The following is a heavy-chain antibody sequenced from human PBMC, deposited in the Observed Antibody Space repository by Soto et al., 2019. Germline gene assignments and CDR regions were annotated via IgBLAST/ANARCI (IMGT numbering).Heavy chain of an antibody. Sequence: GGSLRLSCAASGFTFSIYSMNWVRQAPGKGPEWVSSISSRSVYIYYADSVKGRFSISRDNGKNSLYLQMNNLRADDTAVYYCARDLDCTVTTCYDGDDGFDIWGQGTMVTVSS. CDR1: GFTFSIYS. D-gene: IGHD2-2*01. J-gene: IGHJ3*02. CDR3: ARDLDCTVTTCYDGDDGFDI. CDR2: ISSRSVYI. V-gene: IGHV3-21*01.